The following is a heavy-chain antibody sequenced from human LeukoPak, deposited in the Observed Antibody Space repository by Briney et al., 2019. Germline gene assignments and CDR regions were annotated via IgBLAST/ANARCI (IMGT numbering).Heavy chain of an antibody. CDR2: MNPNSGNT. Sequence: ASVKVSCKASGYTFTSYDINWVRQATGQGREWMGWMNPNSGNTGYAQKFQGRVTMTRNTSISTAYMELSSLRSEDTAVYYCARVHYDYVWGSYRSENFDYWGQGTLVTVSS. V-gene: IGHV1-8*01. CDR3: ARVHYDYVWGSYRSENFDY. J-gene: IGHJ4*02. CDR1: GYTFTSYD. D-gene: IGHD3-16*02.